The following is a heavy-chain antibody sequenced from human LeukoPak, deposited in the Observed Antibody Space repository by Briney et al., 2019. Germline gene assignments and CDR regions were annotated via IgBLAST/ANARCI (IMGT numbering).Heavy chain of an antibody. J-gene: IGHJ6*03. Sequence: AGSLRLSCAALEFSFSGYWMAWVRQAPGKGLEWVANIKQAGSEKYYVDSVKGRFTISRDNAKNSLYLEMNSLRAEDTAVYYCARGHPYYFYMDVWGKGTTVTVSS. CDR2: IKQAGSEK. V-gene: IGHV3-7*01. CDR3: ARGHPYYFYMDV. CDR1: EFSFSGYW.